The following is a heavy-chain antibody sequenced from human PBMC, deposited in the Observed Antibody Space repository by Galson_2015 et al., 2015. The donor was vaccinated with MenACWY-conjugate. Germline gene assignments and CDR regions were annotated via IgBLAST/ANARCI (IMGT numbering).Heavy chain of an antibody. CDR3: AKGIQLSSYGMDV. V-gene: IGHV3-23*01. CDR1: GCTFSSYA. D-gene: IGHD5-18*01. CDR2: ISGSGGST. Sequence: SLRLSCAASGCTFSSYAMSWVRQAPGKGLEWVSAISGSGGSTYYADSVKGRFTISRDNSKNTLYLQMNSLRAEDTAVYYCAKGIQLSSYGMDVWGQGTLVTVSS. J-gene: IGHJ6*02.